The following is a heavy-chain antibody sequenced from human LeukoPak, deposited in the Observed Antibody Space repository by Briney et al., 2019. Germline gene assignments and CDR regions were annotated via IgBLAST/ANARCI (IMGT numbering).Heavy chain of an antibody. CDR2: IYTSGST. V-gene: IGHV4-4*07. J-gene: IGHJ4*02. CDR1: GGSISSYY. D-gene: IGHD3-22*01. Sequence: PSETLSLTCTVSGGSISSYYWSWIRQPAGKGLEWIGRIYTSGSTNYNPSLKSRVTMSVDTSKNQFSLKLSSVTAADTAVYYCARVYYDSSGYHYFDYWGQGTLVTVSS. CDR3: ARVYYDSSGYHYFDY.